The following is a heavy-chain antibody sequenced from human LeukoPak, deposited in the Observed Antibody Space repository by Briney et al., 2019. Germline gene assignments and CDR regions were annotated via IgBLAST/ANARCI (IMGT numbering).Heavy chain of an antibody. CDR2: INAGNGNT. Sequence: GASVKVSCKASGYTFTSYSVHWVRQAPGRRLEWMGWINAGNGNTKYSQKFQGRVTITRDTSASTAYMELSSLRSEDTAVYYCARDLSTWYYYDSSGYYLDYWGQGTLVTVSS. D-gene: IGHD3-22*01. J-gene: IGHJ4*02. CDR1: GYTFTSYS. CDR3: ARDLSTWYYYDSSGYYLDY. V-gene: IGHV1-3*01.